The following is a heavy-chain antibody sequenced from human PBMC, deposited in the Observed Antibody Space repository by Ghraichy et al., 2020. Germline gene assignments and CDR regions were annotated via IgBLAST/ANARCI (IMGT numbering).Heavy chain of an antibody. V-gene: IGHV4-61*02. CDR2: IDTSGSTNYNPPNGST. CDR3: ARVTWDLTMGVGYFDY. D-gene: IGHD4/OR15-4a*01. J-gene: IGHJ4*01. CDR1: GASISSRSYY. Sequence: SETLSLTCTVSGASISSRSYYWSWLRPPAGKGLEWIVRIDTSGSTNYNPPNGSTNYNPSLTSRVTISVDTSKNQFSLKLSSVTAADTAVYYCARVTWDLTMGVGYFDYWGHGTLVTVSS.